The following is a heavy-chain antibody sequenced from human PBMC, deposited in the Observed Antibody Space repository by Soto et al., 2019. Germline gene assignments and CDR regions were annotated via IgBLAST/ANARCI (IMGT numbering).Heavy chain of an antibody. D-gene: IGHD6-19*01. CDR1: GFTFSSYA. CDR2: ISYDGSNK. CDR3: ARDPGIAVAGTKDFDY. V-gene: IGHV3-30-3*01. J-gene: IGHJ4*02. Sequence: GGSLRLSCAASGFTFSSYAMHWVRQAPGKGLEWVAVISYDGSNKYYADSEKGRFTISRDNSKNTLYLQMNSLRAEDTAVYYCARDPGIAVAGTKDFDYWGQGTLVTVSS.